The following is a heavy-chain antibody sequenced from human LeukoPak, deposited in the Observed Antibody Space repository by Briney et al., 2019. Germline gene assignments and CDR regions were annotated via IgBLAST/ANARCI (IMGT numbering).Heavy chain of an antibody. Sequence: SVKVSCKASGGTFSSYAISWVRQAPGQGLEWMGGIIPIFGTANYAQKFQGRVTITADESTSTAYMELSSLRSDDTAVYYCARDCSSTSCQTVDYWGQGTLVTVSS. CDR3: ARDCSSTSCQTVDY. V-gene: IGHV1-69*13. CDR2: IIPIFGTA. J-gene: IGHJ4*02. D-gene: IGHD2-2*01. CDR1: GGTFSSYA.